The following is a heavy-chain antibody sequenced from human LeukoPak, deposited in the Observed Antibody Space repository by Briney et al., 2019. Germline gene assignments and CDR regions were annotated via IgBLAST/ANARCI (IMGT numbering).Heavy chain of an antibody. Sequence: PSETLSLTCTVSGGSISSSSYYWGWIRQPPGKGLEWIGSIFYSGSSYYNPSPKSRVTIDVDTSKNQFSLKLSSVTAADTAVYYCARLDGVGATTFYWGQGTLVTVSS. CDR3: ARLDGVGATTFY. J-gene: IGHJ4*02. CDR2: IFYSGSS. V-gene: IGHV4-39*01. CDR1: GGSISSSSYY. D-gene: IGHD1-26*01.